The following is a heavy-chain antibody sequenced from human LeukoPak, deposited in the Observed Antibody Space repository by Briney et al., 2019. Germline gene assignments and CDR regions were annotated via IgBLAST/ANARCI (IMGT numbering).Heavy chain of an antibody. Sequence: SGPALVKPTQTLTLTCTFSGFSLSTSGMRVSWIRQPPGKALEWFARIDWNDDKFYSTSLKTRLTISKDTSKNQVVLTMTNMDPVDTATYFCARETSDYSSSWYGYYFDYWGQGTLVTVSS. CDR1: GFSLSTSGMR. V-gene: IGHV2-70*04. CDR3: ARETSDYSSSWYGYYFDY. J-gene: IGHJ4*02. CDR2: IDWNDDK. D-gene: IGHD6-13*01.